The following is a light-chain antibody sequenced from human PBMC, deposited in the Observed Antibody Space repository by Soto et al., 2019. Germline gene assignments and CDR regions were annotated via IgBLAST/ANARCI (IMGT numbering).Light chain of an antibody. CDR1: SSDIGGYNF. CDR2: DVT. J-gene: IGLJ3*02. V-gene: IGLV2-11*01. Sequence: QSVLTQPRSVSGSPGQSVSISCTGTSSDIGGYNFVSWYQHHPGKAPKLMIFDVTKRPSGVPDRFSGSKSGNTASLTISGLQAEDEADYYCCSYAGTHTFGVFGGGTQLTVL. CDR3: CSYAGTHTFGV.